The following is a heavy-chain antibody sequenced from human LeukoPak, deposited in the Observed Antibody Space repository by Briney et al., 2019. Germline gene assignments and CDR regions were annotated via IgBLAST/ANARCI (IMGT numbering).Heavy chain of an antibody. J-gene: IGHJ6*03. Sequence: SETLSLTCTVSGGSISSGGYYWSWIRQHPGKGLEWIGYIYYSGSTYYNPSLKSRVTISVDTSKNQFSLKLSSVTAADTAVYYCARAGRELTGYYTVGGYYYMDVWGKGTTVTVSS. D-gene: IGHD3/OR15-3a*01. CDR1: GGSISSGGYY. V-gene: IGHV4-31*03. CDR3: ARAGRELTGYYTVGGYYYMDV. CDR2: IYYSGST.